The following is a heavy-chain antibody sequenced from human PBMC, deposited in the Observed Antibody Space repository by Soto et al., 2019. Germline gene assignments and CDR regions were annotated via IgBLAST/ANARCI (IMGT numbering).Heavy chain of an antibody. D-gene: IGHD3-10*01. CDR1: GYSFTSYW. CDR3: AREVVRGSTFHYVMDF. V-gene: IGHV5-10-1*01. CDR2: IDPSDSYT. Sequence: PGESLKISCKGSGYSFTSYWICWVRPMPGKGLEWMGRIDPSDSYTNYSPSFQGHVTISADKSISTAYLQWSSLKASDTAMYYCAREVVRGSTFHYVMDFRGQGTTVTGSS. J-gene: IGHJ6*02.